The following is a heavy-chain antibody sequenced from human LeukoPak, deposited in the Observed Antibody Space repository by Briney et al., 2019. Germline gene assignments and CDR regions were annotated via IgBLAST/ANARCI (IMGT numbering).Heavy chain of an antibody. J-gene: IGHJ6*02. CDR1: GFTFSNYW. CDR3: SRDSLSSCGGDCYSGLDV. CDR2: IKSDGSST. V-gene: IGHV3-74*01. D-gene: IGHD2-21*02. Sequence: GGSLRLSCAASGFTFSNYWMHWVRQAPGEALMWVSRIKSDGSSTTYADSVKGRFTISRDNAKNTLCLQMNSLRAEDTAVYYCSRDSLSSCGGDCYSGLDVWGQGTTVTVSS.